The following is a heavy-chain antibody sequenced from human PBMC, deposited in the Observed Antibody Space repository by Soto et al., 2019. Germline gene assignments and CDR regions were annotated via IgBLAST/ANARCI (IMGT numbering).Heavy chain of an antibody. J-gene: IGHJ6*02. D-gene: IGHD3-9*01. Sequence: SVKVSCKASGGTFSSYAISWVRQAPGQGLEWMGGIIPMFGTANYAQKFQGRVTITADKSTSTAYMELSSLRSEDTAVYYCARSGGYSDILTGYYRSDYYYYGMDVWGQGTTVTVSS. CDR3: ARSGGYSDILTGYYRSDYYYYGMDV. CDR1: GGTFSSYA. CDR2: IIPMFGTA. V-gene: IGHV1-69*06.